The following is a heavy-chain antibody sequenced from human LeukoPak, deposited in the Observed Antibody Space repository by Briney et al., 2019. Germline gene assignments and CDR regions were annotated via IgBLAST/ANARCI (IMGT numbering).Heavy chain of an antibody. CDR3: ARDLDGDPDAFDI. J-gene: IGHJ3*02. Sequence: SQTLSLTCTVSGGSISSGGYYWSWIRQHPGKGLEWIGYIYYRGSTYYNPSLKSRVTISVDTSKNQFSLKLSSVTAADTAVYYCARDLDGDPDAFDIWGQGTMVTVSS. V-gene: IGHV4-31*03. CDR1: GGSISSGGYY. D-gene: IGHD4-17*01. CDR2: IYYRGST.